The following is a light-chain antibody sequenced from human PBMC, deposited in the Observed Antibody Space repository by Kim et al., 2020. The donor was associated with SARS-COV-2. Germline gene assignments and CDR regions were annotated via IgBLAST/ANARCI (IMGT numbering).Light chain of an antibody. J-gene: IGLJ3*02. CDR1: KLGDKY. CDR3: QAWDSTTAWV. V-gene: IGLV3-1*01. CDR2: QDN. Sequence: YELTQPPSVSVSPGQTASITCSGDKLGDKYTCWYQQKPGQSPVLIICQDNKRPSGIPERFSGSNSGNTATLTISGTQAMDEADYYCQAWDSTTAWVFGG.